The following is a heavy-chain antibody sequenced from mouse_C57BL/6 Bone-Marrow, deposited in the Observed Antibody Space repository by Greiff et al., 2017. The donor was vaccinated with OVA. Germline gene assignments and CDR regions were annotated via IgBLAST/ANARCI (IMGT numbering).Heavy chain of an antibody. CDR1: GFNIKDDY. CDR3: TTYYYGKGY. J-gene: IGHJ2*01. V-gene: IGHV14-4*01. CDR2: IVPENGDT. Sequence: VQLQQSGAELVRPGASVKLSCTASGFNIKDDYMHWVKQRPEQGLEWIGWIVPENGDTEYASKFQGKATITADTSSNTAYLQLSSLTSEDTAVYYCTTYYYGKGYWGQGTTLTVSS. D-gene: IGHD1-1*01.